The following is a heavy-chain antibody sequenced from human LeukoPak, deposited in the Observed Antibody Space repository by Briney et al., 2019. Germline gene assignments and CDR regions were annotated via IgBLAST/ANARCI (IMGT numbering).Heavy chain of an antibody. CDR1: GYSISSGYY. V-gene: IGHV4-38-2*02. Sequence: SETLSLTCTVSGYSISSGYYWGWIRQPPGKGLEWIGSIYHSGSTYYNPSLKSRVTISVDTSKNQFSLKLSSVTAADTAVYYCARLPDPWGQGTLVTVSS. J-gene: IGHJ5*02. CDR3: ARLPDP. CDR2: IYHSGST.